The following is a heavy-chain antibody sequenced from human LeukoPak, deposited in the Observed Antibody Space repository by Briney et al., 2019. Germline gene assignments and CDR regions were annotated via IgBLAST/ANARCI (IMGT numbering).Heavy chain of an antibody. CDR3: ARSQTGVAFDY. J-gene: IGHJ4*02. D-gene: IGHD3-3*01. CDR2: AYFRSKWYN. Sequence: SQTLSLTCAISGDSVSSNSVAWNWIRQSPSRGLEWLGRAYFRSKWYNDYAVSVKSRISINPDTSKNQFSLQLNSVTPEDTAVYCCARSQTGVAFDYWGQGTLVTVSS. CDR1: GDSVSSNSVA. V-gene: IGHV6-1*01.